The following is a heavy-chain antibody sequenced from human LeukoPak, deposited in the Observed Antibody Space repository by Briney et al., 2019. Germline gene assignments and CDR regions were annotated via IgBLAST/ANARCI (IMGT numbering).Heavy chain of an antibody. CDR3: AREREYCSGGSCDWYFDL. D-gene: IGHD2-15*01. CDR1: GFTFASFT. Sequence: GGSLRLSCAASGFTFASFTMNWVRQAPGKGLEWVSSIATSRSYIYSGRYIAYADSVKGRFTISRDNAKNSVHLQMNSLRAEDTGVYYCAREREYCSGGSCDWYFDLWGRGTLVTVSS. CDR2: IATSRSYI. J-gene: IGHJ2*01. V-gene: IGHV3-21*01.